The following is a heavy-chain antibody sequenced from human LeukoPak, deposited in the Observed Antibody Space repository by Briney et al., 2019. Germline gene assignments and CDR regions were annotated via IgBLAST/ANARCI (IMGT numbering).Heavy chain of an antibody. Sequence: GGSLRLSCAASGFTFDDYAMHWVRQAPGKGLEWVSGISWNSGSIGYADSVKGRFTISRDNAKNSLYLQMNSLRAEDTALYYCAKGRSGSSLTGFDYWGQGTLVTVSS. J-gene: IGHJ4*02. CDR1: GFTFDDYA. CDR3: AKGRSGSSLTGFDY. CDR2: ISWNSGSI. D-gene: IGHD1-26*01. V-gene: IGHV3-9*01.